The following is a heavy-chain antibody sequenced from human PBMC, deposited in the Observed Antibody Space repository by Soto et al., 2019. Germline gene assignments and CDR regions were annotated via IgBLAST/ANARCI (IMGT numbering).Heavy chain of an antibody. D-gene: IGHD3-3*01. V-gene: IGHV1-18*01. CDR1: GYTFTNNG. CDR3: ARDRKLLGRFYHYGMDV. Sequence: QVQLVQSGAEVKKPGASVKVSCKASGYTFTNNGVSWVRQAPGQGLEWMGWISAYNGNTKYAEKLQGRITVTTDTATSTAYMELRSLRVDDTAVYYCARDRKLLGRFYHYGMDVWGQGTTVTVSS. J-gene: IGHJ6*02. CDR2: ISAYNGNT.